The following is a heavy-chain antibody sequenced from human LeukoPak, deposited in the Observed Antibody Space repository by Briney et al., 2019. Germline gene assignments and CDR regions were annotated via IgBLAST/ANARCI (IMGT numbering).Heavy chain of an antibody. V-gene: IGHV1-69*05. CDR2: IIPIFGTA. J-gene: IGHJ6*03. CDR1: GGTFSSYA. CDR3: ARGEGYSGYDRRGYFYYYMDV. D-gene: IGHD5-12*01. Sequence: SVKVSCKASGGTFSSYAISWVRQAPGQGLEWMGGIIPIFGTANYAQKFQGRVTITTDESTSTAYMELSSLRSEDTAVYYCARGEGYSGYDRRGYFYYYMDVWGKGTTVTVSS.